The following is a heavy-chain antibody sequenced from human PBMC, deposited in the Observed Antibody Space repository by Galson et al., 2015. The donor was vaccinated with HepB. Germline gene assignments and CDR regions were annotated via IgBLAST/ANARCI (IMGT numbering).Heavy chain of an antibody. V-gene: IGHV3-7*02. CDR1: GFTFSIYW. Sequence: SLRLSCAASGFTFSIYWMSWVRQAPGKGLEWVANIKQDGSEKYYVDSVKGRFSISRDNAKNSLYLLMNSLRAEDTAVYYCARGGWNTWFDSWGQGTLVTVSS. J-gene: IGHJ5*01. D-gene: IGHD2-15*01. CDR3: ARGGWNTWFDS. CDR2: IKQDGSEK.